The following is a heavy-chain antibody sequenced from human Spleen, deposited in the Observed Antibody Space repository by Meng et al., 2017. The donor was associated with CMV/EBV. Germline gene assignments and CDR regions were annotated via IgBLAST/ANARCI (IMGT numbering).Heavy chain of an antibody. Sequence: KSAGGSLNNDMFSGVRQAPGQGPEWMGGIMPIVGITNYAQRFQGRITITVDKSTSTAYLEVTRLRIDDTAVYYCATPLRDWYSPFDSWGQGTLVTVSS. J-gene: IGHJ4*02. CDR2: IMPIVGIT. CDR1: GGSLNNDM. D-gene: IGHD2-21*02. V-gene: IGHV1-69*02. CDR3: ATPLRDWYSPFDS.